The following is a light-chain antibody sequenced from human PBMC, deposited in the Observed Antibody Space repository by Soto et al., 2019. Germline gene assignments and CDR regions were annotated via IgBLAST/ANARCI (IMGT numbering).Light chain of an antibody. CDR3: QQYNSYLYT. CDR1: QSISSW. J-gene: IGKJ2*01. Sequence: DIQMTQSPSTLSASVGDRVTITCRASQSISSWLAWYQQEPGKAPNLLIYKASSLESGVPSRFSGSGSGTEFTLTISSLQPDDFATYYCQQYNSYLYTFGQGTKVDIK. V-gene: IGKV1-5*03. CDR2: KAS.